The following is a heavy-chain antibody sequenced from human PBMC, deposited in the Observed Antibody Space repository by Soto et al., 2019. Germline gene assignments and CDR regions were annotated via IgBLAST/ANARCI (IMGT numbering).Heavy chain of an antibody. Sequence: SETLSLTCAVYGGSFSGYYWSWIRQPPGKGLEWIGEINHSGSTNYNPSLKSRVTISVDTSKNQFSLKLSSVTAADTAVYYCARGFGSSSNWFDPWGQGTLVTVSS. CDR2: INHSGST. V-gene: IGHV4-34*01. J-gene: IGHJ5*02. D-gene: IGHD1-26*01. CDR1: GGSFSGYY. CDR3: ARGFGSSSNWFDP.